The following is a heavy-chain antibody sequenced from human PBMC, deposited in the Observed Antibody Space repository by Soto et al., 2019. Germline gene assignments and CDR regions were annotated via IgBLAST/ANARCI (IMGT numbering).Heavy chain of an antibody. CDR3: ARGARTVYSSSWYGYNWFDP. V-gene: IGHV3-7*04. CDR2: IKQDGSEK. J-gene: IGHJ5*02. Sequence: GGSLRLSCAASGFTFSIYWMSWVRQAPGKGLEWVANIKQDGSEKYYVDSVKGRFTISRDNAKNSLYLQMNSLRAEDTAVYYCARGARTVYSSSWYGYNWFDPWGQGTLVTVSS. D-gene: IGHD6-13*01. CDR1: GFTFSIYW.